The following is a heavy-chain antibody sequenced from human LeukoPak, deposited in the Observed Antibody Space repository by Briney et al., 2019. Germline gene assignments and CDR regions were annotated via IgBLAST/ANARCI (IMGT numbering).Heavy chain of an antibody. V-gene: IGHV4-59*01. Sequence: KPSETLSLTCTVSGGSISSYYWSWIRQPPGKGLEWIGYIYYSGSTNYNPSLKSRVTISVDTSKNQFSLKLSSVTAADTAVSYCARGRWLQLGAFDIWGQGTMVTVSS. CDR2: IYYSGST. CDR3: ARGRWLQLGAFDI. D-gene: IGHD5-24*01. CDR1: GGSISSYY. J-gene: IGHJ3*02.